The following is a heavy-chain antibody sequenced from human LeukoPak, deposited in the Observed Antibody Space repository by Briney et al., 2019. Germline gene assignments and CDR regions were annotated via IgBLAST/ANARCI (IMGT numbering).Heavy chain of an antibody. CDR1: GFIFSTYS. CDR3: ARVPMVRGVGAFDI. CDR2: ISSSSTYI. Sequence: GSLRLSCAASGFIFSTYSMSWVRQAPGKGLEWVSSISSSSTYIHYADSVKGRFTISRDNAKNSLYLQMNSLRAEDTAVYYCARVPMVRGVGAFDIWGQGTMVTVSS. V-gene: IGHV3-21*01. D-gene: IGHD3-10*01. J-gene: IGHJ3*02.